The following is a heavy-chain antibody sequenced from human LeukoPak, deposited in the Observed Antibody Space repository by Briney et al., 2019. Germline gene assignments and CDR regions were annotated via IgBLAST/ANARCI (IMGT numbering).Heavy chain of an antibody. CDR2: IIPVLGVS. D-gene: IGHD3-22*01. Sequence: ASVKVSCKASGDSFSNNVITWVRLAPGQGLEWIGRIIPVLGVSNFARKFQGRVTITADKSTNTAHMELSRLESGDTAVYYCTREGVYAPDGSGYHRDAFDIWGQGTVVIVSS. J-gene: IGHJ3*02. CDR1: GDSFSNNV. V-gene: IGHV1-69*04. CDR3: TREGVYAPDGSGYHRDAFDI.